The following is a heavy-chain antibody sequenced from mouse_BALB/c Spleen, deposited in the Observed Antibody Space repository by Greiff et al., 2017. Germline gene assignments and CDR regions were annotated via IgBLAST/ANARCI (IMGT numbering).Heavy chain of an antibody. CDR3: ASQRYRNGCAY. CDR1: GFNIKDTY. D-gene: IGHD2-14*01. V-gene: IGHV14-3*02. J-gene: IGHJ3*01. Sequence: VPLQQSGAELVKPGASVKLSCTASGFNIKDTYMHWVKQRPEQGLEWIGRIDPANGNTKYDPKFQGKATITADTSSNTAYLQLSSLTSEDTAVYYCASQRYRNGCAYWGQGALVTVSA. CDR2: IDPANGNT.